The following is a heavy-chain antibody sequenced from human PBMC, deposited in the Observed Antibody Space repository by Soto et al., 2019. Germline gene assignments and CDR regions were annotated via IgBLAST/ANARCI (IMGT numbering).Heavy chain of an antibody. D-gene: IGHD1-1*01. V-gene: IGHV3-30*18. Sequence: QVQLVESGGGVVQPGRSLRLSCAASGFTFNNYGMHWVRQGPGKGLEWVAVISYDGSNKYYADSVKGRFTISRDNSKNTLYLQMNSLRAEDTAVYYCAKAVGGRERLGIDRDYWGQGTLVNVSS. CDR2: ISYDGSNK. J-gene: IGHJ4*02. CDR1: GFTFNNYG. CDR3: AKAVGGRERLGIDRDY.